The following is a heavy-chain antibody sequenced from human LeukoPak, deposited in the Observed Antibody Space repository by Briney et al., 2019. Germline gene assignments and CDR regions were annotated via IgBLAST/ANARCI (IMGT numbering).Heavy chain of an antibody. CDR3: ARDAYYDILTGYYMIYYGMDV. Sequence: GGSLRLSCAASGFTFSSYWMSWVRQAPGKGLEWVANIKQDGSEKYYVDSVKGRFTISRDNAKNSLYLQMNSLRAEDTAVYYCARDAYYDILTGYYMIYYGMDVWGQGTTVTVSS. D-gene: IGHD3-9*01. CDR2: IKQDGSEK. V-gene: IGHV3-7*01. CDR1: GFTFSSYW. J-gene: IGHJ6*02.